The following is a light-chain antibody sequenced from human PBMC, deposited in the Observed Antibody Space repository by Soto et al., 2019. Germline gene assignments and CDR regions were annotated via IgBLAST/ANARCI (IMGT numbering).Light chain of an antibody. CDR1: QDIGSW. V-gene: IGKV1D-12*01. CDR3: QQANSFPIT. Sequence: DIQMTQSPSSVSASVGDRVTITCRASQDIGSWLAWYQQRPGKAPNLLIYAASSLQSGVPSRFSGSGSGTDFTLTIISLRPEDFATYYCQQANSFPITFGQGTRLEIK. J-gene: IGKJ5*01. CDR2: AAS.